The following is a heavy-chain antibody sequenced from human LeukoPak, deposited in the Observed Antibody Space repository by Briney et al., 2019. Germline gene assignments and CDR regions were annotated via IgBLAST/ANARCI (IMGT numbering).Heavy chain of an antibody. V-gene: IGHV1-69*04. D-gene: IGHD3-3*01. CDR2: IIPIFGIA. CDR3: ARDLRGLYDFWSGSTNWFNA. J-gene: IGHJ5*02. CDR1: GGTFSSYA. Sequence: ASVKVSCKASGGTFSSYAISWVRQAPGQGLEWMGRIIPIFGIANYAQKFQGRVTITADKSTSTAYMELSSLRSEDTAVYYCARDLRGLYDFWSGSTNWFNAWGQGTLVTVSS.